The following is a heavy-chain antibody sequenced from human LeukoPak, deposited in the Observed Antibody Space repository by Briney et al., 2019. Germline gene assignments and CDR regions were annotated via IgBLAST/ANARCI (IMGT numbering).Heavy chain of an antibody. CDR2: IYHSGST. V-gene: IGHV4-38-2*01. J-gene: IGHJ4*02. D-gene: IGHD2-2*01. CDR3: ARSLVVPAAIGSYYFDY. Sequence: SETLSLTCAVSGYSISSGYYWGWIRQPPGKRLEWIGSIYHSGSTYYNPSLKSRVTISVDTSKNQFSLKLSSVTAADTAVYYCARSLVVPAAIGSYYFDYWGQGTLVTVSS. CDR1: GYSISSGYY.